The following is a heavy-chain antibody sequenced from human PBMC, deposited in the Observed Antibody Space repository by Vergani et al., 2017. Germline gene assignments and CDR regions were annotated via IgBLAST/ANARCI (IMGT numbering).Heavy chain of an antibody. V-gene: IGHV3-30*04. CDR2: ISYDGSNK. Sequence: QVQLVESGGGVVQPGRSLRLSCAASGFTFSSYSMHWVRQAPGKGLEGVAVISYDGSNKYYADSVKGRFTSSRDNSKNTLYLQMNSLRAADTAVYYCARGNSNWGDYWGQGTLVTVSS. D-gene: IGHD7-27*01. CDR3: ARGNSNWGDY. CDR1: GFTFSSYS. J-gene: IGHJ4*02.